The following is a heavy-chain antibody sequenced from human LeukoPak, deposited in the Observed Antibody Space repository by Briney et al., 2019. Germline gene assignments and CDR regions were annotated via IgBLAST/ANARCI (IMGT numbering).Heavy chain of an antibody. V-gene: IGHV3-7*01. CDR3: ARLGMAPHYYYYYMDV. CDR1: GFTFSSYW. CDR2: IKQDGSEK. J-gene: IGHJ6*03. D-gene: IGHD1-26*01. Sequence: GGSLRLSCAASGFTFSSYWMSWVRQAPGKGLEWVANIKQDGSEKYYVDSVKGRFTISRDNAKNSLYLQMNSLRAEDTAVYYCARLGMAPHYYYYYMDVWGKGTTVTVSS.